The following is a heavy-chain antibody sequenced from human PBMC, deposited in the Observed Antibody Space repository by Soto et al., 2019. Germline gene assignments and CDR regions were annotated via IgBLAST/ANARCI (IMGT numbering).Heavy chain of an antibody. D-gene: IGHD3-22*01. Sequence: AASVKVSCKASGYTFTSYGISWVRQAPGQGLEWMGWISAYNGNTNYAQKLQGRVTMTTDTSTSTAYMELSSLRSEDTAVYYCARGYYDTSGYYPIDFWGQGTLVTVSS. CDR2: ISAYNGNT. V-gene: IGHV1-18*01. CDR3: ARGYYDTSGYYPIDF. CDR1: GYTFTSYG. J-gene: IGHJ4*02.